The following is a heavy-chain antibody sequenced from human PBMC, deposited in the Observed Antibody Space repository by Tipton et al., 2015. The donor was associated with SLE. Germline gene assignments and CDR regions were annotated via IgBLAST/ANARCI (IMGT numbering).Heavy chain of an antibody. CDR3: ARDSSSSGYFDY. D-gene: IGHD6-6*01. V-gene: IGHV4-59*01. Sequence: TLSLTCAVYGGSFSGYYWSWIRQPPGKGLEWIGYIYYSGSTNYNPSLKSRVTISVDTSKNQFSLKLSSVTAADTAVYYCARDSSSSGYFDYWGQGTLVTVSS. CDR2: IYYSGST. CDR1: GGSFSGYY. J-gene: IGHJ4*02.